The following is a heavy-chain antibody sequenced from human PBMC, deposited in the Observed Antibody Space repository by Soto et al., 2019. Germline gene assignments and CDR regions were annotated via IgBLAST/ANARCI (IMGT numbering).Heavy chain of an antibody. Sequence: QLQLQESGPGLVKPSETLSLTCTVSGVSISSSTYYWGWIRQPPGKGLEWIGTIYYSGSTYYNPSLKSRVTISVDTSKNQFSLKLSSVTAADTAVYYCVRHFYQLLLADAFDIWGQGTMVTVSS. CDR1: GVSISSSTYY. J-gene: IGHJ3*02. V-gene: IGHV4-39*01. CDR3: VRHFYQLLLADAFDI. CDR2: IYYSGST. D-gene: IGHD2-2*01.